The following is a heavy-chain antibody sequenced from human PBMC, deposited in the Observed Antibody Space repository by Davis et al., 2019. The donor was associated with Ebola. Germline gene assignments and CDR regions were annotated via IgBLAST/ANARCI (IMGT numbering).Heavy chain of an antibody. CDR2: INPSGGST. V-gene: IGHV1-46*01. D-gene: IGHD3-10*01. Sequence: AASVKVSCKASGYTFTSYYMHWVRQAPGQGLEWMGIINPSGGSTSYAQKFQGRVTITRDTSASTAYMELSSLRSEDTAVYYCARGVSGSSSYYFFDYWGQGTLVTVSS. J-gene: IGHJ4*02. CDR1: GYTFTSYY. CDR3: ARGVSGSSSYYFFDY.